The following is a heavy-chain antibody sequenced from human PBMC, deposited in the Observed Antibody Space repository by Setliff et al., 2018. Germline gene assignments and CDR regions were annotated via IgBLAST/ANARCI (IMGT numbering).Heavy chain of an antibody. CDR2: INPHASGK. CDR3: FGAGTCSY. CDR1: GFSYSNCW. V-gene: IGHV3-7*01. Sequence: GGSLRLSCTASGFSYSNCWVSWVRQAPGKGLEWLASINPHASGKYYVDSVKGRFTISRDNAKNSLSLQMNNLRTEDTAVYYCFGAGTCSYWGQGTLVTVSS. D-gene: IGHD3-10*01. J-gene: IGHJ4*02.